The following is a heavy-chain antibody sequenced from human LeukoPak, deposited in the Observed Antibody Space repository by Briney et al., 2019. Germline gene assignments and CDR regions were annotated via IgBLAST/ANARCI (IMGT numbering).Heavy chain of an antibody. J-gene: IGHJ5*02. CDR2: IYTSGST. Sequence: PSETLSLTCTVSGGSISSYYWSWIRQPAGKGLERNGRIYTSGSTNYNPSLKSRVTMSVDTSKNQFSLKLSSVTAADTAVYYCARGQGYSYGYEWFDPWGQGTLVTVSS. CDR3: ARGQGYSYGYEWFDP. D-gene: IGHD5-18*01. CDR1: GGSISSYY. V-gene: IGHV4-4*07.